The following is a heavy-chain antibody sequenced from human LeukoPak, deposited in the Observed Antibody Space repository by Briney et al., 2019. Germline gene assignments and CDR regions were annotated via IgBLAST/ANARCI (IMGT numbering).Heavy chain of an antibody. J-gene: IGHJ4*02. D-gene: IGHD1-26*01. CDR1: GFTFSNSW. V-gene: IGHV3-15*01. Sequence: GGSLRLSCAASGFTFSNSWMSWVRQAPGKGLEWVGGIKSKTDGGTTDYAAPVKGRFTISRDDSKNTLHLQMNSLKTEDTAVYYCSIVGATPAYWGQGTLVTVSS. CDR3: SIVGATPAY. CDR2: IKSKTDGGTT.